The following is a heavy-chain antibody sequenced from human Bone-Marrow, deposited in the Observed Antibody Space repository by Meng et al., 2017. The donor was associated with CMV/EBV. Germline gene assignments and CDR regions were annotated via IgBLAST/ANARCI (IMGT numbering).Heavy chain of an antibody. CDR1: GGSFSGYY. J-gene: IGHJ5*02. D-gene: IGHD2-2*01. CDR3: VRDRCSAASCYLVHVGTWFDP. V-gene: IGHV4-34*01. Sequence: GSLSLSCAVYGGSFSGYYWGWIRQPPGKGLEWIGSIYYSGSTYYNPSLKSRVTISVDTSKNHFSLKLSSVTAADTAVYYCVRDRCSAASCYLVHVGTWFDPWGQGTRVTGSS. CDR2: IYYSGST.